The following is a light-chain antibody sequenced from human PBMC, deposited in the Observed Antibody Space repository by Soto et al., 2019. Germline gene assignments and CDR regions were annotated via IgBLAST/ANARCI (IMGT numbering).Light chain of an antibody. CDR2: GAS. J-gene: IGKJ2*01. CDR3: QHYNGY. CDR1: QSINNW. V-gene: IGKV1-5*03. Sequence: DIQMTQSPSTLSASVGDRVTIICRASQSINNWLAWYQLKPGKAPKLLIYGASSLESGVPSRFSGSGSGTEFTLTISSLQPDYFATYYCQHYNGYFGQGTKLELK.